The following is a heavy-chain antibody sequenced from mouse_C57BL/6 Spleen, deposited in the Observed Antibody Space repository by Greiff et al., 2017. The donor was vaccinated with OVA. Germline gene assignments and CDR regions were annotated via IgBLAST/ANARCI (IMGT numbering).Heavy chain of an antibody. J-gene: IGHJ2*01. CDR3: ARSYYGSSYFDY. CDR1: GYTFTSHW. D-gene: IGHD1-1*01. V-gene: IGHV1-69*01. Sequence: VQLQQPGAELVMPGASVKLSCKASGYTFTSHWMHWVKQRPGQGLEWIGEIDPSDSYTNYNQKFKGKSTLTVDKSSSTAYMQLSSLTSEDSAVYYCARSYYGSSYFDYWGQGTTLTVSS. CDR2: IDPSDSYT.